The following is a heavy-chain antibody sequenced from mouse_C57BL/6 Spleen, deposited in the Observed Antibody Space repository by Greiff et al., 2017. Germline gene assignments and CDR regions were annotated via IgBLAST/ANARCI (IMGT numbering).Heavy chain of an antibody. Sequence: VQLVESGAELVRPGTSVKMSCKASGYTFTNYWIGWAKQRPGHGLEWIGDIYPGGGYTNYNEKFKGKATLTADKSSSTAYMQFSSLTSEDSAIYYCARSLGYAMDYWGQGTSVTVSS. CDR1: GYTFTNYW. CDR3: ARSLGYAMDY. J-gene: IGHJ4*01. V-gene: IGHV1-63*01. D-gene: IGHD4-1*01. CDR2: IYPGGGYT.